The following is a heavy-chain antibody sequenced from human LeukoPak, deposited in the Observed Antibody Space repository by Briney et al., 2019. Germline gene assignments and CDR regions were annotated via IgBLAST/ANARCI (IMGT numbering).Heavy chain of an antibody. J-gene: IGHJ4*02. CDR2: ISGSGGST. V-gene: IGHV3-23*01. D-gene: IGHD6-13*01. CDR1: GFTFSSYA. Sequence: GGSLRLSCAASGFTFSSYAMTWVRQAPGKGLGWVSAISGSGGSTYYADSVKGRFTISRDNSKNTLYLQMNSLRVEDTAVYYCARDPGIAAAGTVGYFDSWGQGILVTVSS. CDR3: ARDPGIAAAGTVGYFDS.